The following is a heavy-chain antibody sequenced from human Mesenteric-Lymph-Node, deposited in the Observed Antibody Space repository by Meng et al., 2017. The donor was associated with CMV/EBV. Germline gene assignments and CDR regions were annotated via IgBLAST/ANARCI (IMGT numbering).Heavy chain of an antibody. J-gene: IGHJ4*02. D-gene: IGHD1-26*01. Sequence: GGSLRLSCAASGFTFPDAWMNWVRQSPGKGLEWVGRIKSRADGGTTDYAAPVKGRFTISRDDSKNTLYLQMNSLKTEDTAVYYCTTDRVGRKATTYYFDYWGQGTLVTVSS. CDR1: GFTFPDAW. V-gene: IGHV3-15*01. CDR2: IKSRADGGTT. CDR3: TTDRVGRKATTYYFDY.